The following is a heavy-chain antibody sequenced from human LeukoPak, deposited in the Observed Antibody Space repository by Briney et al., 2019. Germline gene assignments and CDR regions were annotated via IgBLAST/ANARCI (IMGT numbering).Heavy chain of an antibody. V-gene: IGHV3-23*01. CDR2: IGGDGANT. CDR3: AKDDRRGSYPGVVH. D-gene: IGHD1-14*01. Sequence: GGSLRLSCVAAGFPFRNYAMTWVRQAPGKGLEWVSNIGGDGANTYYADSVKGRFTISRDNSNNTLYLQMNSLRADDTAIYYCAKDDRRGSYPGVVHWGQGTLVTVSS. J-gene: IGHJ4*02. CDR1: GFPFRNYA.